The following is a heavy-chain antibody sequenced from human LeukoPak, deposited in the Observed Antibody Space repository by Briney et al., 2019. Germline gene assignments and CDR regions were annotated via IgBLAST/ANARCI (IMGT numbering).Heavy chain of an antibody. CDR3: ARDTDYDFWSGYYTGGAFDI. V-gene: IGHV1-46*01. J-gene: IGHJ3*02. Sequence: ASVKVSCKASGYTFTSYYMHWVRQAPGQGLEWMGIINPSGGSTSYAQKFQGRVTMTRDMSTSTVYMELSSLRSEDTAVYCCARDTDYDFWSGYYTGGAFDIWGQGTMVTVSS. CDR1: GYTFTSYY. D-gene: IGHD3-3*01. CDR2: INPSGGST.